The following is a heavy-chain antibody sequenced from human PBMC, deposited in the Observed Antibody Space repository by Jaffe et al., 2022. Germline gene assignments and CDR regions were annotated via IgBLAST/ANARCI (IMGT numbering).Heavy chain of an antibody. J-gene: IGHJ1*01. CDR3: ATAAAPTGRTEYFQH. V-gene: IGHV3-30*03. CDR1: GFTFSSYG. CDR2: ISYDGSNK. D-gene: IGHD6-13*01. Sequence: QVQLVESGGGVVQPGRSLRLSCAASGFTFSSYGMHWVRQAPGKGLEWVAVISYDGSNKYYADSVKGRFTISRDNSKNTLYLQMNSLRAEDTAVYYCATAAAPTGRTEYFQHWGQGTLVTVSS.